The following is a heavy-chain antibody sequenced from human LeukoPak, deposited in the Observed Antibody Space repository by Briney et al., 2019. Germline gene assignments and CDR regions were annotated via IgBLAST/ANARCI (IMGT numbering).Heavy chain of an antibody. CDR2: IKPNTGGT. D-gene: IGHD2-2*03. CDR3: ARVGDGLNDAFDL. Sequence: VASVKVSCKASWYTFTGYYMNWVAQAPGQGLEWMGRIKPNTGGTNYAQNFQGRVTMTRDTTISTGFMELSRLRSDDTAVYYCARVGDGLNDAFDLWGQGTMVTVSS. CDR1: WYTFTGYY. V-gene: IGHV1-2*06. J-gene: IGHJ3*01.